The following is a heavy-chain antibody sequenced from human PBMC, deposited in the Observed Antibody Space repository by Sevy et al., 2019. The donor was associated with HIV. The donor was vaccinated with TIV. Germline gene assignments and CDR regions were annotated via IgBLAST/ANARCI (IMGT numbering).Heavy chain of an antibody. CDR2: TSARDSST. CDR3: ARAPDPSCRSTRCYYFDY. V-gene: IGHV3-23*01. Sequence: GRSLRLSCVASGFTFSSYAVSWVRQAPGKGLEWVAATSARDSSTYHADSVRGRFTISRDNSKNTLSLQMNSLRAEDTAVYYCARAPDPSCRSTRCYYFDYWGQGTLVTVSS. CDR1: GFTFSSYA. D-gene: IGHD2-2*01. J-gene: IGHJ4*02.